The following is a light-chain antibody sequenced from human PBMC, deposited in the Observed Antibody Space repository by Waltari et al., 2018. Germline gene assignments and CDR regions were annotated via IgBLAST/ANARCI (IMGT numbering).Light chain of an antibody. CDR2: EVT. J-gene: IGLJ2*01. CDR3: SSYAGSSTPVV. CDR1: SSDGGSYNL. Sequence: QSALTQPASVSGSPGQSITISCTGTSSDGGSYNLVSWYQQHPGKTPKLMIFEVTKRPSGVSNRVAGSKSGNTASLTISGLQAEDEADYYCSSYAGSSTPVVFGGGTKLTVL. V-gene: IGLV2-23*02.